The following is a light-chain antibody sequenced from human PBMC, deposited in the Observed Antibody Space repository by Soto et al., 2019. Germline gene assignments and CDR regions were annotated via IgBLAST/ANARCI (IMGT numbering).Light chain of an antibody. J-gene: IGLJ2*01. Sequence: QSVLTQPPSVSGAPGQRVPISCTGSRSNIGAGYAVHWYQQLPGTAPKLLIYGNNNRPSGVPDRFSGSKSGTSASLAITGLQAEDEADYYCQSYDSSLSGPVFGGGTKLTVL. CDR3: QSYDSSLSGPV. CDR1: RSNIGAGYA. V-gene: IGLV1-40*01. CDR2: GNN.